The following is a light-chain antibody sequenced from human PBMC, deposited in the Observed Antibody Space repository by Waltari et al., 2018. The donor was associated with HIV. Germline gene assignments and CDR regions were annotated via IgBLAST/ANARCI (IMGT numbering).Light chain of an antibody. J-gene: IGLJ3*02. CDR3: MSYISSATPE. Sequence: QSALTQPASVSGSPGQSITISCTGTSSALDNFKSVSWYQHHPGKAPKVIIYEVSNRPSGVSNRFSGSMSGHTASLIISGLQAEDEADYFCMSYISSATPEFGGGTKLTVL. V-gene: IGLV2-14*01. CDR1: SSALDNFKS. CDR2: EVS.